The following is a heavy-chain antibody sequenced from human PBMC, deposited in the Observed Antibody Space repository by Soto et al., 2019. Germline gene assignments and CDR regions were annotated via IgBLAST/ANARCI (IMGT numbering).Heavy chain of an antibody. CDR3: AHPWNTLGWFNF. CDR1: GYTFTNYH. D-gene: IGHD1-1*01. J-gene: IGHJ5*01. CDR2: INPNGGST. V-gene: IGHV1-46*01. Sequence: QVQVVQSGAEGKKPGASVKVSCKTSGYTFTNYHVHWVRQAPGHGLEWMGVINPNGGSTSYAQHLTGRVTVTSYSATTTVYMEIVSLRSDDSAVYYCAHPWNTLGWFNFWGQGTLVTVS.